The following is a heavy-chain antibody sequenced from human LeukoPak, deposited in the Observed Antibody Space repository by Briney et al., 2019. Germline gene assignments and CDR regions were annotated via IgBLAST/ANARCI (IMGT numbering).Heavy chain of an antibody. V-gene: IGHV3-30-3*02. D-gene: IGHD5-18*01. Sequence: QSGRSLRLSCAASGFTFSSYAMHWVRQAPGKGLEWVAVISYDGSNKYYADSVKGRFTISRDNSKNTLYLQMNSLRAEDTAVYYCAKQAVSGYSYGYPYFDYWGQGTLVTVSS. J-gene: IGHJ4*02. CDR3: AKQAVSGYSYGYPYFDY. CDR2: ISYDGSNK. CDR1: GFTFSSYA.